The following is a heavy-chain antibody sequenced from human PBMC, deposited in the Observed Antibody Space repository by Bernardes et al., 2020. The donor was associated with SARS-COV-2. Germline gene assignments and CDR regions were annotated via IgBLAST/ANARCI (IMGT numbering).Heavy chain of an antibody. D-gene: IGHD1-26*01. J-gene: IGHJ6*02. CDR1: GGSSSGYY. Sequence: SETLSLTCAVYGGSSSGYYWSWIRQPRGKGLEWIGEINHSGSTNYNPSLKSRVTISVDTSKNQFSLKLSSVTAAETAVYYWARGGKRRELIVVPLTYYYYGMVVWGQGTTVTVSS. CDR2: INHSGST. CDR3: ARGGKRRELIVVPLTYYYYGMVV. V-gene: IGHV4-34*01.